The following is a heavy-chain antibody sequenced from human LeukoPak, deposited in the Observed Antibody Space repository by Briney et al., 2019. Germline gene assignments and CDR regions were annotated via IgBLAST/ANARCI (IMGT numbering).Heavy chain of an antibody. V-gene: IGHV4-30-2*01. CDR1: GGSISSGGYS. Sequence: SETLSLTCAVSGGSISSGGYSWSWIRQPPGKGLEWIGYIYHSGSTYYNPSLKSRVTISVDGSKNQFSLKLSSVTAADTAVYYCARDLSRFWFDPWGQGTLVTVSS. J-gene: IGHJ5*02. D-gene: IGHD3-3*02. CDR3: ARDLSRFWFDP. CDR2: IYHSGST.